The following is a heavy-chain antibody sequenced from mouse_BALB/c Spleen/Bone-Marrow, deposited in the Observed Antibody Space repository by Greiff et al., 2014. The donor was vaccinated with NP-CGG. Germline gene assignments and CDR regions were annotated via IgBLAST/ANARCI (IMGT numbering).Heavy chain of an antibody. J-gene: IGHJ4*01. CDR2: INPYNGGT. CDR3: ARWDYYEYAMDY. CDR1: GYSFTGYT. D-gene: IGHD1-1*01. Sequence: VQLKESGPELVKPGASMKISCKASGYSFTGYTMNWVKQSHGKNLEWIGLINPYNGGTSYNQKFMGKATLTVDKSSSTAYMELLSLTSEDSAVYYCARWDYYEYAMDYWGQGTSVTVSS. V-gene: IGHV1-18*01.